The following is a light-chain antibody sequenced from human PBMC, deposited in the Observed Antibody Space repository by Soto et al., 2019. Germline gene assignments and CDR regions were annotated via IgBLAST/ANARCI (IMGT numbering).Light chain of an antibody. V-gene: IGKV3-15*01. CDR2: AKS. J-gene: IGKJ1*01. Sequence: EIVLTQSPDTLSLSPGERATLSCRASQSVNSDYLAWYRQKPGQAPSLLMYAKSTRATGIPARFSGSGSGTEFTLTISSLQSEDFAVYYCHHYNNWPRTFGQGTKVDIK. CDR3: HHYNNWPRT. CDR1: QSVNSDY.